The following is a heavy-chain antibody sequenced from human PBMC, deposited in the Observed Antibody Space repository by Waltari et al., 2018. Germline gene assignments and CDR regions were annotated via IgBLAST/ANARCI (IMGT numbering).Heavy chain of an antibody. CDR1: GFTFSSYA. CDR3: ARVGSSVVGMDV. Sequence: QVQLVESGGGVVQPGGSLRLSCAASGFTFSSYAMHWVRQAPGKGLEWVAVISYEGSNKYYADSVKGRFTSSRDNSKNTLYLQMNSLRAEDTAVYYCARVGSSVVGMDVWGQGTTVTVSS. D-gene: IGHD6-6*01. CDR2: ISYEGSNK. J-gene: IGHJ6*02. V-gene: IGHV3-30-3*01.